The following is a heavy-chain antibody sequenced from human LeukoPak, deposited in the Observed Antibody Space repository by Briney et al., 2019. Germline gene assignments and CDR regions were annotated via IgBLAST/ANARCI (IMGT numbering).Heavy chain of an antibody. D-gene: IGHD6-19*01. CDR2: IYYSGST. CDR1: GGSISSGDYY. CDR3: ATHSSGWYNYFDY. Sequence: SETLSLTCTVSGGSISSGDYYWSWIRQPPGKGLEWIGYIYYSGSTYYNPSLKSRVTISVDTSKNQFSLKLSSVTAADTAVYYCATHSSGWYNYFDYWGQGTLVTVSS. J-gene: IGHJ4*02. V-gene: IGHV4-30-4*01.